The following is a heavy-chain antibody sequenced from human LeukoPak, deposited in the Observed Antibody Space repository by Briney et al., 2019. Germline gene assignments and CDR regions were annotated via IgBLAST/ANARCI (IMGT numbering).Heavy chain of an antibody. CDR1: GFTFSSYS. CDR2: ISSSSSTI. J-gene: IGHJ5*02. V-gene: IGHV3-48*04. CDR3: ARSLDYGDSSFWFDL. Sequence: PGGSLRLSCAASGFTFSSYSMNWVRQAPGKGLEWVSYISSSSSTIYYADSVKGRFTISRDNAKNSLYLQMNSLRAEDTAVYYCARSLDYGDSSFWFDLWGQGTLVTVSS. D-gene: IGHD4-17*01.